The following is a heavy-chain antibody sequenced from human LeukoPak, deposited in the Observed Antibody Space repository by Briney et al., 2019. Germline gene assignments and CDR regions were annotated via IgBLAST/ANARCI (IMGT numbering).Heavy chain of an antibody. CDR3: ARHGALQQWLVKDYFDY. D-gene: IGHD6-19*01. CDR2: IYYSGST. J-gene: IGHJ4*02. V-gene: IGHV4-39*01. Sequence: SETLSLTCTVSGGSISSSSYYWGWLRQPPGKGLEWIGSIYYSGSTYYNPSLKSRVTISVDTSKNQFSLKLSSVTAADTAVYYCARHGALQQWLVKDYFDYWGQGTLVTVSS. CDR1: GGSISSSSYY.